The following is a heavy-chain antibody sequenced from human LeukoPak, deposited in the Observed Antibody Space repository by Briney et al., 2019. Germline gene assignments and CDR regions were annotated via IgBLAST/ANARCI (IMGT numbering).Heavy chain of an antibody. J-gene: IGHJ6*02. D-gene: IGHD2-2*01. CDR2: IYPGDSDT. CDR1: GYRFTSYW. CDR3: ATLYFSSTSCNPEDFYGMDV. V-gene: IGHV5-51*01. Sequence: GQSLKISCKGSGYRFTSYWIGWVLQMPGKGLEWMGIIYPGDSDTRYSPSFQGQVTISADKSISTAYLQWSSLKASDTAMYYCATLYFSSTSCNPEDFYGMDVWGQGTTVTVSS.